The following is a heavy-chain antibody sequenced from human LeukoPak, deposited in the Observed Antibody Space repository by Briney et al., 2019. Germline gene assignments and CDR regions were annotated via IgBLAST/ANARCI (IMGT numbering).Heavy chain of an antibody. D-gene: IGHD3-3*01. CDR1: GGSISSYY. J-gene: IGHJ6*02. CDR2: IYYSGST. CDR3: AKVRSYDFWSGYYRPGYYYYGMDV. Sequence: SETLSLTCTVSGGSISSYYWSWIRQPPGKGLEWIGYIYYSGSTNYNPSLKSRVTISVDTSKNQFSLKLSSVTAADTAVYYCAKVRSYDFWSGYYRPGYYYYGMDVWGQGTTVTVSS. V-gene: IGHV4-59*01.